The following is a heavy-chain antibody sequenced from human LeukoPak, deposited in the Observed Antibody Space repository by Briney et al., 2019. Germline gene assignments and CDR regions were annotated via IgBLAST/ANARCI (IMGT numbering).Heavy chain of an antibody. CDR2: INPNSGGT. D-gene: IGHD3-10*01. J-gene: IGHJ4*02. CDR3: ARETVYGSGKDKPFDY. Sequence: ASVKVSCKASGYTFTGYDMHWVRQAPGQGLEWMGRINPNSGGTNYAQKFQGRVTMTTDTSISTAYMELSRLRSDDTAVYYCARETVYGSGKDKPFDYWGQGTLVTVSS. V-gene: IGHV1-2*06. CDR1: GYTFTGYD.